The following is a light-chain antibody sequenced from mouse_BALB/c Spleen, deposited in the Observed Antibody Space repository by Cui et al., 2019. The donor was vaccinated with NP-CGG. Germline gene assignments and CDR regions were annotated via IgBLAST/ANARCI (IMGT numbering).Light chain of an antibody. Sequence: SFVTQDSTPTISPGETVTLTCRTSTGAVTTSNYANWVQEKPDHLFTGLIGGTNNRAPGVPARFSGSLIGDKAALTITGAQTEDEAIYFCALWYSNHWVFGGGTKLTVL. CDR1: TGAVTTSNY. J-gene: IGLJ1*01. CDR3: ALWYSNHWV. CDR2: GTN. V-gene: IGLV1*01.